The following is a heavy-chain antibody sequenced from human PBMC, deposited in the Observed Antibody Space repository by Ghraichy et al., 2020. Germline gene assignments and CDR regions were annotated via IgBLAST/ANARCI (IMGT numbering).Heavy chain of an antibody. CDR1: GGSISSYY. V-gene: IGHV4-59*01. D-gene: IGHD3-9*01. CDR2: IYYSGST. J-gene: IGHJ5*02. CDR3: ARGGYYDILTANNWFDP. Sequence: SQTLSLTCTVSGGSISSYYWSWIRQPPGKGLEWIGYIYYSGSTNYNPSLKSRVTISVDTSKNQFSLKLSSVTAADTAVYYCARGGYYDILTANNWFDPWGQGTLVTVSS.